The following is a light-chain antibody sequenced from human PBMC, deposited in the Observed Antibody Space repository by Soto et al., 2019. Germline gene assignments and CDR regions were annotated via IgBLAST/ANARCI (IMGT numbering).Light chain of an antibody. CDR3: QQYGSSPPMYT. CDR1: QSVSSSY. V-gene: IGKV3-20*01. Sequence: EIVLTQSPGTLSLSPGERATLSCRASQSVSSSYLAWYQQKPGQAPRLLIYGASSRATGIPDRFSGSGSGTDFTLTISSREPEDFAVYYCQQYGSSPPMYTFGQGTKLEIK. CDR2: GAS. J-gene: IGKJ2*01.